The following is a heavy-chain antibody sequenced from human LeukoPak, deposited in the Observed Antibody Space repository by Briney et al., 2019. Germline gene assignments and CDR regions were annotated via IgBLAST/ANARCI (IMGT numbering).Heavy chain of an antibody. Sequence: ASVKVSCKASGYTFTSYGISWVRQAPGQGLEWMGWISAYNGSTNYAQKLQGRVTMTTDTSTSTAYMELSRLRSDDTAVYYCARGGCSSTSCSNYYYYYGMDVWGQGTTVTVSS. CDR1: GYTFTSYG. CDR2: ISAYNGST. D-gene: IGHD2-2*01. CDR3: ARGGCSSTSCSNYYYYYGMDV. V-gene: IGHV1-18*01. J-gene: IGHJ6*02.